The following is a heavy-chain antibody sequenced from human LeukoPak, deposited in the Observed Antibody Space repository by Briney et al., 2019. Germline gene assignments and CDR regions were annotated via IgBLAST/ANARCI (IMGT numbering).Heavy chain of an antibody. Sequence: SVKVSCKASGGTFSSYAISWVRQAPGQGLEWVGGIIPIFGTANYAQKFQGRVTIIADESTSTAYMELSSLRSEDTAVYYCARGGRGSAAVVAPRSFDIWGQGTMVTVSS. V-gene: IGHV1-69*13. CDR3: ARGGRGSAAVVAPRSFDI. CDR2: IIPIFGTA. CDR1: GGTFSSYA. D-gene: IGHD3-22*01. J-gene: IGHJ3*02.